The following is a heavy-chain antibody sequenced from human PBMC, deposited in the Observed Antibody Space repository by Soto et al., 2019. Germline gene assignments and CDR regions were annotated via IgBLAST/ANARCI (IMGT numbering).Heavy chain of an antibody. CDR3: ARGAGMGYCSSTSCSRYYYYGMDV. V-gene: IGHV4-34*01. Sequence: PSETLSLTCGGYGGSFSGYYWSWIRQPPGKGLEWIGEINHSGSTNYNPSLKSRVTISVDTSKNQFSLKLSSVTAADTAVYYCARGAGMGYCSSTSCSRYYYYGMDVWGQGTTVTVSS. CDR1: GGSFSGYY. J-gene: IGHJ6*02. CDR2: INHSGST. D-gene: IGHD2-2*01.